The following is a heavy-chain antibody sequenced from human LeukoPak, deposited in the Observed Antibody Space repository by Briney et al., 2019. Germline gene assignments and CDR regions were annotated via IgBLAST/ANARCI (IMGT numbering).Heavy chain of an antibody. V-gene: IGHV4-34*01. CDR1: GDSIRSYY. CDR3: ARGRGYSSSWYTQAYWFDP. J-gene: IGHJ5*02. D-gene: IGHD6-13*01. Sequence: SETLSLTCTVSGDSIRSYYWSWIRQPPGKGLEWIGEINHSGSTNYNPSLKSRVTISVDTSKNQFSLKLSSVTAADTAVYYCARGRGYSSSWYTQAYWFDPWGQGTLVTVSS. CDR2: INHSGST.